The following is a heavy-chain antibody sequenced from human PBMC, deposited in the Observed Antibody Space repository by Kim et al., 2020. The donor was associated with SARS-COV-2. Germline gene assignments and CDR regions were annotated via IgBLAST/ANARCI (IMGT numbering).Heavy chain of an antibody. D-gene: IGHD3-10*01. Sequence: GGSLRLSCAASGFTFSSYGMHWVRQAPGKGLEWVAVIWYDGSNKYYADSVKGRFTISRDNSKNTLYLQMNSLRAEDTAVYYCASWYYYGSGSGFDYWGQGTLVTVSS. CDR2: IWYDGSNK. J-gene: IGHJ4*02. V-gene: IGHV3-33*01. CDR3: ASWYYYGSGSGFDY. CDR1: GFTFSSYG.